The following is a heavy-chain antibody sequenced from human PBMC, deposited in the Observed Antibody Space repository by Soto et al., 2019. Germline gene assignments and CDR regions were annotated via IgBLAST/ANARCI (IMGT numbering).Heavy chain of an antibody. CDR2: IFSNDEK. CDR1: GFSLSNARMG. V-gene: IGHV2-26*01. CDR3: ARSIVVVVAATPEYYFDY. J-gene: IGHJ4*02. D-gene: IGHD2-15*01. Sequence: QVTLKESGPVLVKPTETLTLTCTVSGFSLSNARMGVSWIRQPPGKALEWLAHIFSNDEKSYSTSLKSRLTLSKEPSKSQVVLTMTNMDPVDTATYYCARSIVVVVAATPEYYFDYWGQGTLVTVSS.